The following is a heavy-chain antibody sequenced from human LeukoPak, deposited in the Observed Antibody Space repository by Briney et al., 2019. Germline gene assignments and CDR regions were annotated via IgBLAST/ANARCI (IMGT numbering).Heavy chain of an antibody. CDR1: GGSISSSSYY. V-gene: IGHV4-39*07. Sequence: SETLSLTCTVSGGSISSSSYYWGWIRQPPGKGLEWIGSIYYSGSTYYNPSLKSRVTISVDTSKNQFSLKLSSVTAADTAVYYCARDGTHDYGELNWFDPWGQGTLVTVSS. D-gene: IGHD4-17*01. CDR2: IYYSGST. CDR3: ARDGTHDYGELNWFDP. J-gene: IGHJ5*02.